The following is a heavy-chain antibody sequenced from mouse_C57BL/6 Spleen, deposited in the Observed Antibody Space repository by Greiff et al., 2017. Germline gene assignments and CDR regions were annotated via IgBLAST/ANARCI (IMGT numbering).Heavy chain of an antibody. Sequence: EVQLQQSGAELVRPGASVKLSCTASGFNIKDDYMHWVKQRPEQGLEWIGWIDPENGDTEYASKFQGKATITADTSSNTAYLQLSSLTSEDTAVYYCTTLDYDYDRYFDVWGTGTTVTVSS. CDR1: GFNIKDDY. CDR3: TTLDYDYDRYFDV. D-gene: IGHD2-4*01. J-gene: IGHJ1*03. V-gene: IGHV14-4*01. CDR2: IDPENGDT.